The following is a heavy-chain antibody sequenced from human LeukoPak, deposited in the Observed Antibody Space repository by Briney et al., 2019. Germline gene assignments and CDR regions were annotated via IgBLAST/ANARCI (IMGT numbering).Heavy chain of an antibody. Sequence: GGSLRLSCVASGFIFSSYSMNWVRQAPGKGLEWVSYISSSSSTIYYADSVKGRFTISRDNAKNSLYLQMNSLRAEDTAVYYCAGVGYCSGGSCYLGYYYYMDVWGKGTTVTVSS. CDR1: GFIFSSYS. J-gene: IGHJ6*03. CDR2: ISSSSSTI. D-gene: IGHD2-15*01. CDR3: AGVGYCSGGSCYLGYYYYMDV. V-gene: IGHV3-48*01.